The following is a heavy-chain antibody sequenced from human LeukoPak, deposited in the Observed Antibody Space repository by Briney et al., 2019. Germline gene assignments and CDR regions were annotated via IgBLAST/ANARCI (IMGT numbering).Heavy chain of an antibody. Sequence: GASVKVSCKASGGTFCGYAISWVRQAPGQGLEWMGRIIPILGIANYAQKFQGRVTITADKSTSTAYMELSSLRSEDTAVYYCASIGGGYYDSSGYSHKPFDYWGQGTLVTVSS. J-gene: IGHJ4*02. V-gene: IGHV1-69*04. D-gene: IGHD3-22*01. CDR1: GGTFCGYA. CDR3: ASIGGGYYDSSGYSHKPFDY. CDR2: IIPILGIA.